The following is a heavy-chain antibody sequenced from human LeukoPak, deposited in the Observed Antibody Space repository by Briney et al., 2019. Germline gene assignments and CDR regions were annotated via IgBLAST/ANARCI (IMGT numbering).Heavy chain of an antibody. J-gene: IGHJ1*01. CDR3: ARAGSSWYIFFQH. Sequence: GRSLRLSCAASGFTFSSYGMHWVRQAPGKGLEWVAVIWYDGSNKYYADSVKGRFTISRDNSKNTLYLQMNSLRAEDTAVYYCARAGSSWYIFFQHWGQGTLVTVSS. CDR1: GFTFSSYG. V-gene: IGHV3-33*01. CDR2: IWYDGSNK. D-gene: IGHD6-13*01.